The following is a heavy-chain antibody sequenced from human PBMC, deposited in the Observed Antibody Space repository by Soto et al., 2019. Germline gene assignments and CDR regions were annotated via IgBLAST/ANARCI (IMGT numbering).Heavy chain of an antibody. CDR1: GYTFTSYD. Sequence: SGYTFTSYDINWVRQATGQGLEWMGWMNPNSGNTGYAQKFQGRVTMTRNTSISTAYMELSSLRSEDTAVYYCARAWYGDYDLSLSYYYYYMDVWGKGTTVTVSS. CDR3: ARAWYGDYDLSLSYYYYYMDV. CDR2: MNPNSGNT. V-gene: IGHV1-8*01. J-gene: IGHJ6*03. D-gene: IGHD4-17*01.